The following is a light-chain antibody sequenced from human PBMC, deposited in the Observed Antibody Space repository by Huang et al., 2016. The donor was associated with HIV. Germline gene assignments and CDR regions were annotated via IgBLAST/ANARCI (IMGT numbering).Light chain of an antibody. CDR1: QSVTSNY. CDR2: GAS. Sequence: IVLTQFPGTLSLSPGERATLYCRASQSVTSNYLAWYQHSPGQPPRLVIYGASKRATGISDRFSGSGSGTDFTLIISRLEPEDSAVYFCHQYDNSPRYTFGQGTKVEIK. V-gene: IGKV3-20*01. J-gene: IGKJ2*01. CDR3: HQYDNSPRYT.